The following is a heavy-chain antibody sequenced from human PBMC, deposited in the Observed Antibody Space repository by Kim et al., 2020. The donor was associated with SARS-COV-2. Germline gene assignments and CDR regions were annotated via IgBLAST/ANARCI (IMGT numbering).Heavy chain of an antibody. Sequence: GGSLRLSCAASGFTFGDYGMHWVRQAPGKGLEWVAVISYDGNNEFYADSVKGRFIIFRDDSESTLYLQMNGLRADDTAAYYCAKGGLQLKGGGDYWGQGT. D-gene: IGHD5-12*01. CDR2: ISYDGNNE. J-gene: IGHJ4*02. V-gene: IGHV3-30*18. CDR1: GFTFGDYG. CDR3: AKGGLQLKGGGDY.